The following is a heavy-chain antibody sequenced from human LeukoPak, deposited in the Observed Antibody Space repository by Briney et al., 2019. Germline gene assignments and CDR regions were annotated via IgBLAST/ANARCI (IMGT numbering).Heavy chain of an antibody. Sequence: SETLSLTCTVSGGSISSGGDYWSLSRQHPGKGLEWIGYIYYTGTTYYNSSLKSRLTISVDTSRNQFSLNLSSMTAADTAVYYCARAAWRGSNSRDAFDIWGQGTVVTVSS. CDR1: GGSISSGGDY. D-gene: IGHD4/OR15-4a*01. CDR2: IYYTGTT. J-gene: IGHJ3*02. V-gene: IGHV4-31*03. CDR3: ARAAWRGSNSRDAFDI.